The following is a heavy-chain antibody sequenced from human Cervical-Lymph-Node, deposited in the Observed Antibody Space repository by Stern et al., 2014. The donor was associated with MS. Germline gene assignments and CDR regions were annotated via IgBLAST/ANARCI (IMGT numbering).Heavy chain of an antibody. CDR2: IKIKTDGGTT. D-gene: IGHD1-26*01. CDR1: GFTFRNAW. V-gene: IGHV3-15*01. CDR3: TTLDRSYPYYYYGMDV. J-gene: IGHJ6*02. Sequence: EVHLVESGGGLVTPGGSLRLSCAASGFTFRNAWMTWIRQAPGKGLEWVGRIKIKTDGGTTDYAAHVKGRFTISRDDSKNTLYLQMNSLKTEDTAVYYCTTLDRSYPYYYYGMDVWGQGTTVTVSS.